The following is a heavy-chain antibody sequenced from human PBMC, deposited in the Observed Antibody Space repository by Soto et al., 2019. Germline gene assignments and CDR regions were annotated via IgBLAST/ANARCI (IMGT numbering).Heavy chain of an antibody. CDR1: GYTFIGYY. V-gene: IGHV1-2*04. J-gene: IGHJ6*02. CDR3: AREFFSKECYPPYYYYVMYF. Sequence: GASVKVSCKASGYTFIGYYMHWVRQAPGQGLEWMGWINPNSGGTNYAQKFQGWVTMTRDTSISTAYMELSRLRSDDTAVYYCAREFFSKECYPPYYYYVMYFCGQRTSVTVSS. CDR2: INPNSGGT. D-gene: IGHD3-16*02.